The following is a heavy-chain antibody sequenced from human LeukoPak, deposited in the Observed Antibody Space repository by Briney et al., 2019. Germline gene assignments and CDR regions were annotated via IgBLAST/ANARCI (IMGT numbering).Heavy chain of an antibody. CDR2: INHSGST. V-gene: IGHV4-34*01. D-gene: IGHD1-1*01. Sequence: PSETLSLTCAVYGGSFSGYYWSWIRQPPGKGLEWIGEINHSGSTNYNPSLKSRVTISVDTSKNQFSLKLSSVTAADTAVYYCARTTRREFDYWGQGTLVTVSS. CDR1: GGSFSGYY. J-gene: IGHJ4*02. CDR3: ARTTRREFDY.